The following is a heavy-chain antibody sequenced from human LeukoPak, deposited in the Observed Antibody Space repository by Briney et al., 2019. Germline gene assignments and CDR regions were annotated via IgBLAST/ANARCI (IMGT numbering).Heavy chain of an antibody. CDR1: GFTVSSNH. CDR3: AKDPMVIAVA. V-gene: IGHV3-66*01. CDR2: IYSSGSI. D-gene: IGHD6-19*01. J-gene: IGHJ5*02. Sequence: GGSLRLSCAASGFTVSSNHMSWVRQAPGKGLEWVSLIYSSGSIYYADSVKGRFTISRDNSKNTPYLQMNSLRAEDTAVYYCAKDPMVIAVAWGQGTLVTVSS.